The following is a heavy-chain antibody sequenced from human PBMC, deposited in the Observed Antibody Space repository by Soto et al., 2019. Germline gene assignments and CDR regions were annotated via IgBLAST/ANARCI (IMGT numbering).Heavy chain of an antibody. D-gene: IGHD6-19*01. CDR1: GFTFSSYG. J-gene: IGHJ4*02. CDR3: ASLAGTLDY. CDR2: IWYDGSNK. Sequence: ESGGGVVQPGRSLRLSCAASGFTFSSYGMHWVRQAPGKGLEWVAVIWYDGSNKYYADSVKGRFTISRDNSKNTLYLQMNSLRAEDTAVYYCASLAGTLDYWGQGTLVTVSS. V-gene: IGHV3-33*01.